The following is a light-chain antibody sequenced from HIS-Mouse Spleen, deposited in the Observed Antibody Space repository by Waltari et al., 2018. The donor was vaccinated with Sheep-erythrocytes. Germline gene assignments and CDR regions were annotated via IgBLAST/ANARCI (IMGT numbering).Light chain of an antibody. CDR1: SLRSYY. Sequence: SSELTQAPAVSVALGHTVRITCQGDSLRSYYASWFPQKPGQAPVLVIYGKNNRPSGIPDRFSGSSSGNTASLTITGAQAEDEADFYCNSRDSSGNHLGVVFGGGTKLTVL. V-gene: IGLV3-19*01. CDR3: NSRDSSGNHLGVV. J-gene: IGLJ2*01. CDR2: GKN.